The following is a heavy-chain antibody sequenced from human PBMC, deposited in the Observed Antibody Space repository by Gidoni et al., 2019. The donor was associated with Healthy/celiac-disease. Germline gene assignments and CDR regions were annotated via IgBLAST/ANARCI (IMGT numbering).Heavy chain of an antibody. CDR3: ASSYSSGWFPVDYWFDP. CDR1: GYTFTGYY. CDR2: INPNSGGT. V-gene: IGHV1-2*02. Sequence: QVQLVQSGAEVKKPGASVKVSCKASGYTFTGYYMPWVRQAPGQGLEWMGWINPNSGGTNYAQKFQGRVTMTRDTSISTAYMELSRLRSDDTAVYYCASSYSSGWFPVDYWFDPWGQGTLVTVSS. D-gene: IGHD6-19*01. J-gene: IGHJ5*02.